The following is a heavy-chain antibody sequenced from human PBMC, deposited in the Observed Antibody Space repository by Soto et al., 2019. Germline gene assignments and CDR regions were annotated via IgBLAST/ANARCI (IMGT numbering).Heavy chain of an antibody. Sequence: ASVKVSFKASGYTFTSYGISWLRQAPGQGLEWMGWISAYNGNTNYAQKLQGRVTITTDTSTSTAYKELRSLRSDDTAVYYCARDVEMATISALGYWGQGTLVTVSS. CDR1: GYTFTSYG. CDR3: ARDVEMATISALGY. D-gene: IGHD5-12*01. V-gene: IGHV1-18*01. CDR2: ISAYNGNT. J-gene: IGHJ4*02.